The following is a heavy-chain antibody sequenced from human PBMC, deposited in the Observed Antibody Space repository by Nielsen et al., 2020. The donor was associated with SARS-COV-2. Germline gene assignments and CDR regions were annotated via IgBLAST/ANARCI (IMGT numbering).Heavy chain of an antibody. D-gene: IGHD6-13*01. CDR2: ISWNSGSI. Sequence: SLKISCAASGFTFDDYAMHWVRQAPGKGLEWVSGISWNSGSIGYADSVKGRFTISRDNAKNSLYLQMNSLRAEDTALYYCATGAAAGTGNYYYGMDVWVQGTTVTVSS. J-gene: IGHJ6*02. CDR1: GFTFDDYA. CDR3: ATGAAAGTGNYYYGMDV. V-gene: IGHV3-9*01.